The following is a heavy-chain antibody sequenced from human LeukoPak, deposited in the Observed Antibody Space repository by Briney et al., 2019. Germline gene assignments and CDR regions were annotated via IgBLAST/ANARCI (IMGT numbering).Heavy chain of an antibody. D-gene: IGHD3-9*01. CDR1: GFIFTSYA. Sequence: PGGSLRLSCAASGFIFTSYAMSWVRQAPGQGLEWVSTVSGSDGSTYYADSVKGRFTISRDKSENTVFLQMNSLRAEDTAVYYCGKGLRYFDYWGQGTLVTVSS. J-gene: IGHJ4*02. V-gene: IGHV3-23*01. CDR3: GKGLRYFDY. CDR2: VSGSDGST.